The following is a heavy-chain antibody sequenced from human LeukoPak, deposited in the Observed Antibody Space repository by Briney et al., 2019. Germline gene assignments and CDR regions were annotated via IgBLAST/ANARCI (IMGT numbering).Heavy chain of an antibody. D-gene: IGHD1-1*01. CDR1: GFTFSSYS. Sequence: GGSLRLSCAASGFTFSSYSMNWVRQAPGKGLGWVSKISSGSGTIYYADSVKGRFTISRDNAKNSLYLQMNSLRDEDTAVYYCARYRDGFDYWGQGTLVTVSS. V-gene: IGHV3-48*02. CDR2: ISSGSGTI. CDR3: ARYRDGFDY. J-gene: IGHJ4*02.